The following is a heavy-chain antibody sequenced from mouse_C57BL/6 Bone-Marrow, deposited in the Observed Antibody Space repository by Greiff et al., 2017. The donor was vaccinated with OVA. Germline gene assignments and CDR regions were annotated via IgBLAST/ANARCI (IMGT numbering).Heavy chain of an antibody. Sequence: VQLLQSGAELVKPGASVKLSCKASGYTFTSYWMHWVKQRPGRGLEWIGRIDPNSGGTKYNEKFKSKATLTVDKPSSTAYMQLSSLTSEDSAVYDCARSSYYGSRGGFAYWGQGTLVTVSA. J-gene: IGHJ3*01. CDR3: ARSSYYGSRGGFAY. CDR2: IDPNSGGT. V-gene: IGHV1-72*01. CDR1: GYTFTSYW. D-gene: IGHD1-1*01.